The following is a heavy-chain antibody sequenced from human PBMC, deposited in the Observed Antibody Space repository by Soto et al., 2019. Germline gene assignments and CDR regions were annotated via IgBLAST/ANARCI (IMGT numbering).Heavy chain of an antibody. CDR3: ARGRMVIGALGPNWFDP. J-gene: IGHJ5*02. V-gene: IGHV4-31*03. D-gene: IGHD2-15*01. CDR1: GDSISSGGYY. Sequence: QVQLHESGPGLGKPSQTLSLTCTVSGDSISSGGYYWSWIRQHPGEGREWIGYIYYSGSTYYTPSLKSRVSISVDTSQNRFFLRLSSVTAADTAVYYCARGRMVIGALGPNWFDPWGQGTLVTVSS. CDR2: IYYSGST.